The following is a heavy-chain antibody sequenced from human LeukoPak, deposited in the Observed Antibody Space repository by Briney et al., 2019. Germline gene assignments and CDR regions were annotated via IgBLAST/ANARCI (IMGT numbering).Heavy chain of an antibody. CDR2: IRSKAYGGTT. J-gene: IGHJ6*02. D-gene: IGHD3-10*01. CDR1: GFTFGDYA. Sequence: GSLRLSCTASGFTFGDYAMSWVRQAPGKGLEWVGFIRSKAYGGTTEYAASVKGRFTISRDDSESIAYLQMNSLKTEDTDVYYCTRVGPYYGSGSYYKFLWVRHDYYYYGMDVWGQGTTVTVSS. CDR3: TRVGPYYGSGSYYKFLWVRHDYYYYGMDV. V-gene: IGHV3-49*04.